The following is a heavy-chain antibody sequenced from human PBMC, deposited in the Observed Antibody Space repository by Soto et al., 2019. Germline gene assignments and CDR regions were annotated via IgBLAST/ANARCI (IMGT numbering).Heavy chain of an antibody. Sequence: GGSLRLSCVGSGFTFSDAYMSWLRQAPGEGLEWISYIHSSSSFIDYADSVKGRFIISRDNAKNSLYLQMNSLAVEDTAVYFCARVITKFCANGKCHFWFDPWGQGTLVTVSS. J-gene: IGHJ5*02. CDR1: GFTFSDAY. CDR2: IHSSSSFI. CDR3: ARVITKFCANGKCHFWFDP. V-gene: IGHV3-11*06. D-gene: IGHD3-9*01.